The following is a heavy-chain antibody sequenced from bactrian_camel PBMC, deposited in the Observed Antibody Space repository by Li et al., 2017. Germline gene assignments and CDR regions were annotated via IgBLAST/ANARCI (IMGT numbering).Heavy chain of an antibody. CDR2: FWIGGATT. CDR3: AADQLYGTCRDVLDFPA. Sequence: HVQLVESGGGSVQAGGSLTLSCAAGRYTYKRNCMGWFRQRPGKDREGLAVFWIGGATTTYADSVKGRFIITRDKTKDLVYLQMNGLQPEDTGMYYCAADQLYGTCRDVLDFPARGQGTQVTVS. J-gene: IGHJ4*01. CDR1: RYTYKRNC. D-gene: IGHD7*01. V-gene: IGHV3-3*01.